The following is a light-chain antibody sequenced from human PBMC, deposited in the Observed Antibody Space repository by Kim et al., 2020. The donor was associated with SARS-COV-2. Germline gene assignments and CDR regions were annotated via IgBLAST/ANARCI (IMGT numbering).Light chain of an antibody. CDR3: QQYNNWPYT. V-gene: IGKV3-15*01. CDR1: QSVSSN. J-gene: IGKJ2*01. Sequence: ERVMTQSPATLSVSPGERATLSCRASQSVSSNLGWYQQKPGQAPRLLIYGASTRATGIPARFSGSGSGTEFTLTISSLQSEDFAVYYCQQYNNWPYTFGQGTKLEI. CDR2: GAS.